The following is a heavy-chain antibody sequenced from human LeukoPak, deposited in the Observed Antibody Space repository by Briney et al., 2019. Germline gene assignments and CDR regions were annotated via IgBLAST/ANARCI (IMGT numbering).Heavy chain of an antibody. Sequence: SGTLSLTCAVYGGSFSGYYWSWIRQPPGKGLEWIGEINHSGSTNYNPSLKSRVTISVDTSKNQFSLKLSSVTAADTAVYYCARGNPSYSGYDLGYFDYWGQGTLVTVSS. CDR1: GGSFSGYY. J-gene: IGHJ4*02. V-gene: IGHV4-34*01. D-gene: IGHD5-12*01. CDR2: INHSGST. CDR3: ARGNPSYSGYDLGYFDY.